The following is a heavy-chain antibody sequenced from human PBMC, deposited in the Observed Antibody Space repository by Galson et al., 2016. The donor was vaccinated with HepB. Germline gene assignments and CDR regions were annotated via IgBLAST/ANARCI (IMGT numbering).Heavy chain of an antibody. V-gene: IGHV1-46*01. CDR3: ARVTTPAYYFDY. CDR2: INTSGGST. J-gene: IGHJ4*02. D-gene: IGHD1-26*01. Sequence: SVKVSCKASGYTFTSYCMHWVRQAPGQGLEWMGLINTSGGSTTYAQNFQGRVTMTRDTSTSTVDMELSSLRSEDTAVYYCARVTTPAYYFDYWGQGTLVTVSS. CDR1: GYTFTSYC.